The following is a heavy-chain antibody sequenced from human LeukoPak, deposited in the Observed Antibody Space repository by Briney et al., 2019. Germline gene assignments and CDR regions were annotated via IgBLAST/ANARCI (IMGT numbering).Heavy chain of an antibody. CDR1: GFTFSSYA. V-gene: IGHV3-30*04. Sequence: GGSLRLSCAASGFTFSSYAMHWVRQAPGKGLEWVAVISYDGSNKYYADSVKGRFTISRDNSKNTPYLQMNSLRAEDTAVYYCARDRIVVNPFDYWGQGTLVTVSS. D-gene: IGHD3-22*01. CDR2: ISYDGSNK. CDR3: ARDRIVVNPFDY. J-gene: IGHJ4*02.